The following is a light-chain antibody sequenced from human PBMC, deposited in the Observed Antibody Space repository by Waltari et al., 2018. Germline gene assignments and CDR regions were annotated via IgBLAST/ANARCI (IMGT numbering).Light chain of an antibody. CDR2: AAY. V-gene: IGKV1-39*01. CDR1: QSISMY. CDR3: QQSFSTPDT. J-gene: IGKJ3*01. Sequence: DIQMTQYPSSLSASVGDRVTITWRASQSISMYFNWYQQKPGKAPKLLIYAAYTLQSGVPSRFSGSGSGTDFTLTISSLQPEDFATYYCQQSFSTPDTFGPGTTVEIK.